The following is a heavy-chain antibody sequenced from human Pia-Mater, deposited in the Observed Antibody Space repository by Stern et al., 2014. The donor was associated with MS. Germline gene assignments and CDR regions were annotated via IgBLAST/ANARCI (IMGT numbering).Heavy chain of an antibody. J-gene: IGHJ4*02. D-gene: IGHD6-19*01. CDR3: ARQTTGWYSDY. CDR2: IYPGDSDT. CDR1: GYNFNIYW. Sequence: VQLVQSGTEVRKPGESLKISCKGYGYNFNIYWIAWVRQMPGKGLEWMGIIYPGDSDTRYSPSFQGHLTFSVDKSISTAYLHLSGLNASDTAMYYCARQTTGWYSDYWGQGTLVAVSS. V-gene: IGHV5-51*01.